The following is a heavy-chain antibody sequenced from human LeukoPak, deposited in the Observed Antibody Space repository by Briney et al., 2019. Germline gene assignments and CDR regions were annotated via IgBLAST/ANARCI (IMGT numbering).Heavy chain of an antibody. D-gene: IGHD3-22*01. V-gene: IGHV4-39*01. CDR3: ASRITMIVVGPFDY. Sequence: SETLSLTCTASGGSISSSSYYWGWIRQPPGKGLEWIGSIYYSGSTYYNPSLKSRVTISVDTSKNQFSLKLSSVTAADTAVYYCASRITMIVVGPFDYWGQGTLVTVSS. CDR2: IYYSGST. J-gene: IGHJ4*02. CDR1: GGSISSSSYY.